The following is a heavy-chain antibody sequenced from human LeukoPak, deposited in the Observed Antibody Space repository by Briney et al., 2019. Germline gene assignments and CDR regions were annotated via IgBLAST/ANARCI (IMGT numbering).Heavy chain of an antibody. CDR1: GGSISSSSYY. D-gene: IGHD3-22*01. CDR3: ARQSGHYAFDY. J-gene: IGHJ4*02. V-gene: IGHV4-39*01. CDR2: IYYSGST. Sequence: PSETLSLTCIVSGGSISSSSYYWGWIRQPPGKGLEWIGTIYYSGSTYYNPSLKSRVTISVDMSKNQFSLNLSSVTAADTAVYFCARQSGHYAFDYWGQGALVTVSS.